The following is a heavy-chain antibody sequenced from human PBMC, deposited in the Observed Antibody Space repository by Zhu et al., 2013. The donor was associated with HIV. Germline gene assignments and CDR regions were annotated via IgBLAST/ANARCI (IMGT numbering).Heavy chain of an antibody. D-gene: IGHD3-22*01. CDR3: ARERGLVVAYFPXYYYPMDV. CDR1: GFTFTSYA. CDR2: ISTYKGKT. Sequence: QVQLVQSGAEVKKPGASVKVSCKASGFTFTSYAFNWVRQAPGQGLEWMGWISTYKGKTAYAQKLQGRVTMTIDTFTSTAYMELRSLRSDDAAIYYCARERGLVVAYFPXYYYPMDVWGQGTTVTGLL. V-gene: IGHV1-18*01. J-gene: IGHJ6*02.